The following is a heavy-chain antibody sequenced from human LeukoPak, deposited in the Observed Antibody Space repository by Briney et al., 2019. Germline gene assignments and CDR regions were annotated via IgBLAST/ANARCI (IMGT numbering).Heavy chain of an antibody. J-gene: IGHJ3*02. D-gene: IGHD3-22*01. V-gene: IGHV1-69*13. CDR1: GGTFSSYA. CDR3: ARAPSYYDSSGSNDAFDI. CDR2: IIPIFGTA. Sequence: ASVKVSCKASGGTFSSYAISWVRQAPGQGLEWMGGIIPIFGTANYAQKFQGRVTITADESTSTAYMELSSLRSEDTAVYYCARAPSYYDSSGSNDAFDIWGQGTMVTVSS.